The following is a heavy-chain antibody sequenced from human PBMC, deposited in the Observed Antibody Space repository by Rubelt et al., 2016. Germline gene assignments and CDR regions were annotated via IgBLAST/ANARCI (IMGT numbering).Heavy chain of an antibody. CDR3: ARVGGDGYNDY. CDR1: GGSINSYY. Sequence: QVQLQESGPGQAKPSETLSLTCTVSGGSINSYYWSWIRQPPGKGLEWIGSIYHSGSTYYNPSLKSRVTMSVDTSKNQFSLKLTSATAADTAVYYCARVGGDGYNDYWGQGTLVTVSS. CDR2: IYHSGST. J-gene: IGHJ4*02. V-gene: IGHV4-59*04. D-gene: IGHD5-24*01.